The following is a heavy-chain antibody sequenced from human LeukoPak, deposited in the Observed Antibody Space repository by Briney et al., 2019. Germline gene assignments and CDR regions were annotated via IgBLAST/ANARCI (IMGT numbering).Heavy chain of an antibody. D-gene: IGHD2-21*01. CDR1: GGSISSYY. CDR2: IYYSGST. CDR3: ARLRLRYTRNGDSTSYEVFDI. V-gene: IGHV4-59*01. Sequence: SETLSLTCTVSGGSISSYYWGWIRQPPGKGLEWIGYIYYSGSTNYNPSLKSRVTISVDTSKNQFSLKLSSVTAADTAVYYCARLRLRYTRNGDSTSYEVFDIWGQGTVVTVSS. J-gene: IGHJ3*02.